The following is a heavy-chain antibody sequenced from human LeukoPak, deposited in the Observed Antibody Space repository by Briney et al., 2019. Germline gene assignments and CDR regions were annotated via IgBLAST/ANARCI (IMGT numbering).Heavy chain of an antibody. V-gene: IGHV3-23*01. J-gene: IGHJ4*02. CDR1: GFTFSTFA. CDR3: ATYRQVLLPFES. D-gene: IGHD2-8*02. Sequence: GGSLRHSCGASGFTFSTFAMIWVRQPPAKGLEWVSSIFPSGGEIHYADSVRGRFTISRDNSKSTPSLQMNSLRAEDTAIYYCATYRQVLLPFESWGQGTLVTVSS. CDR2: IFPSGGEI.